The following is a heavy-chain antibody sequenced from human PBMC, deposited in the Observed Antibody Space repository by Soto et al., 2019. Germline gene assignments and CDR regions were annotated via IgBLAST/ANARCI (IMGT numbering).Heavy chain of an antibody. D-gene: IGHD3-10*01. Sequence: ASVKVSCKASGYTFTSYGISWVRQAPGQGLEWMGWISAYNGNTNYAQKLQGRVTMTTDTSTSTAYMELRSLRSDDTAVYYCGSTNYNPSLKSRVTISVDTSKNQFSLKLSSVTAADTAVYYCASLGPPSLRFLEWPQFGYYYYYMDVWGKGTTVTVSS. CDR1: GYTFTSYG. CDR2: ISAYNGNT. V-gene: IGHV1-18*01. CDR3: GSTNYNPSLKSRVTISVDTSKNQFSLKLSSVTAADTAVYYCASLGPPSLRFLEWPQFGYYYYYMDV. J-gene: IGHJ6*03.